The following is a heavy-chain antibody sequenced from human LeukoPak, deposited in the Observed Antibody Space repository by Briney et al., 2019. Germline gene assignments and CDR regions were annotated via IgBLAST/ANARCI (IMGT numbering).Heavy chain of an antibody. J-gene: IGHJ6*03. D-gene: IGHD3-10*01. CDR3: ARHGTITMVRGRLRYYYMDV. CDR1: GFTFISYW. CDR2: IKQDGSEK. V-gene: IGHV3-7*01. Sequence: PGGSLRLSCAASGFTFISYWMSWVRQAPGKGLEWVANIKQDGSEKYYVDSVKGRFTISRDNAKNSLYLQMNSLRAEDTAVYYCARHGTITMVRGRLRYYYMDVWGKGATVTISS.